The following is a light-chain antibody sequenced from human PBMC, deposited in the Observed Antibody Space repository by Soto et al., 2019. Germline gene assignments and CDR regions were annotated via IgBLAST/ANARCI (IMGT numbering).Light chain of an antibody. V-gene: IGKV3-15*01. Sequence: EVVMTQSPATLSVSPGQRVTLSCRASHSVSSSLAWYQQKPGQAPRLLISGASTRAAGVPARFSGSGSATDFTLTISSLQSEDFAVYYCQHYNTWPWTFGQGTKVEIK. CDR1: HSVSSS. J-gene: IGKJ1*01. CDR2: GAS. CDR3: QHYNTWPWT.